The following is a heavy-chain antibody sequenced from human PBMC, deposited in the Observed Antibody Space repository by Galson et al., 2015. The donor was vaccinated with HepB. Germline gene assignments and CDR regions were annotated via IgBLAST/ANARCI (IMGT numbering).Heavy chain of an antibody. CDR3: AKDGATYTQVDFYYYMDV. D-gene: IGHD4/OR15-4a*01. J-gene: IGHJ6*03. V-gene: IGHV3-30*18. CDR1: GFTFTTYG. Sequence: SLRLSCAASGFTFTTYGMHWVRQGPGKGLEWVASISNDGSNKYYIDSVKGRFTISRDNSKNTLYLQMNSLRAEDTAVYYCAKDGATYTQVDFYYYMDVWGKGTTVTVSS. CDR2: ISNDGSNK.